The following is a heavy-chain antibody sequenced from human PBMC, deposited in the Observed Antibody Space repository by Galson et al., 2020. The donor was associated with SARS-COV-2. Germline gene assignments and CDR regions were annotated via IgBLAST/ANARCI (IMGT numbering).Heavy chain of an antibody. D-gene: IGHD3-3*01. CDR2: IYYSGST. V-gene: IGHV4-31*03. Sequence: ETSETLSLTCTVSGGSISSGGYYWSWLRQHPGKGLEWIGYIYYSGSTYYNPSLKSRVTTSVDTSKNQFSLKLSSVTAADTAVYYGARASRTIFGGVKHFDYWGQGTLVTVSS. CDR1: GGSISSGGYY. CDR3: ARASRTIFGGVKHFDY. J-gene: IGHJ4*02.